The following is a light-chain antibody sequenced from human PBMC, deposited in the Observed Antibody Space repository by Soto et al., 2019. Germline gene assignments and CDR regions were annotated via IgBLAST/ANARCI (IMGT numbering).Light chain of an antibody. V-gene: IGKV1-5*03. Sequence: DIQMTQSPSTLSASVGDRVTITCRASESISRWLAWYQQKPGKPPNLLLYKASSLGSGVPSRFSGTGSGTEFTITSSSLQPDDFANYNCQRYHSYWTFGQGTKVEIK. J-gene: IGKJ1*01. CDR2: KAS. CDR3: QRYHSYWT. CDR1: ESISRW.